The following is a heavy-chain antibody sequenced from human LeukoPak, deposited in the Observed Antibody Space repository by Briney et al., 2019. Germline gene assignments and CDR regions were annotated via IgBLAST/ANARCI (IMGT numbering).Heavy chain of an antibody. CDR2: IYISGGT. J-gene: IGHJ6*03. V-gene: IGHV4-4*07. CDR3: ARVNYYYYYMDV. Sequence: SETLSLTCTASGVSISSYYWSWIRQPAGKGLEWIGRIYISGGTNYNPSLKSRVAMSVDTSKNQFSLKLSSVTAADTAVYYCARVNYYYYYMDVWGKGTTVTISS. CDR1: GVSISSYY.